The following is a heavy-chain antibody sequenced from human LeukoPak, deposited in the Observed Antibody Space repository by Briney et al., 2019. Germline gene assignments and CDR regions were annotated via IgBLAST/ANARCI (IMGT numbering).Heavy chain of an antibody. V-gene: IGHV4-4*07. Sequence: PSETLSLTCTASGGSISSYYWSWIRQPAGKGLEWIGRIYSSGSTNSNPSLESRVTMSVDTSKNQFSLNLSSVTAADTGVYYCARDTFGELSSPWGQGTLVTVSS. D-gene: IGHD3-10*01. CDR3: ARDTFGELSSP. CDR1: GGSISSYY. CDR2: IYSSGST. J-gene: IGHJ5*02.